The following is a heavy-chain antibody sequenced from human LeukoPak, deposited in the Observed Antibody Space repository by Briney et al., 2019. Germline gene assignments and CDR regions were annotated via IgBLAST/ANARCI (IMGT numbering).Heavy chain of an antibody. Sequence: SVTVSRTASAGTVSSYAISWVRQLPAPGLERMGGIIPIFGTATYAHKFPGRVTITADESTSTAYMELTSLRSEDTAVYYCASTGSTRAYDYFDYWGQGTLVTVSS. CDR1: AGTVSSYA. CDR3: ASTGSTRAYDYFDY. V-gene: IGHV1-69*01. J-gene: IGHJ4*02. CDR2: IIPIFGTA. D-gene: IGHD3-16*01.